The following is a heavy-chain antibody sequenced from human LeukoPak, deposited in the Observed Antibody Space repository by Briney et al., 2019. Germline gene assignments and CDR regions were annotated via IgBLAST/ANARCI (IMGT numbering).Heavy chain of an antibody. CDR1: GFTFSSYG. J-gene: IGHJ4*02. Sequence: GRSLRLSCAASGFTFSSYGMHWVRQAPGKGLEWVAIISYDGSNKYYADSVKGRFTISRDNSKNMLYLQMKSLRTEDTAVYYCVRGGGKHWGQGTLVTVSS. V-gene: IGHV3-30*03. CDR3: VRGGGKH. D-gene: IGHD1-26*01. CDR2: ISYDGSNK.